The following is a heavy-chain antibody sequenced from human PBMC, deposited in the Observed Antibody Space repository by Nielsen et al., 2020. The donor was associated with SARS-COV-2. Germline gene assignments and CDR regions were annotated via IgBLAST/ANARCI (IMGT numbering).Heavy chain of an antibody. V-gene: IGHV3-30*18. J-gene: IGHJ6*03. CDR3: AKDGNYYDFWSGYAAMGNYYYYYYMDV. Sequence: WIRQPPGKGLEWVAVISYDGSNKYYADSVKGRFTISRDNSKNTLYLQMNSLRAEDTAVYYCAKDGNYYDFWSGYAAMGNYYYYYYMDVWGKGTTVTVSS. D-gene: IGHD3-3*01. CDR2: ISYDGSNK.